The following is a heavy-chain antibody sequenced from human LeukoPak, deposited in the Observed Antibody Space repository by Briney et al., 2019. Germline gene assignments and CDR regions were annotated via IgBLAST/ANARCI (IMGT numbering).Heavy chain of an antibody. V-gene: IGHV4-4*07. CDR1: GGSISSYY. D-gene: IGHD3-3*01. J-gene: IGHJ6*03. CDR2: IHTSGST. CDR3: AREWEWINTILWDNSYYYMDV. Sequence: SESLSLTCTVSGGSISSYYWSWIRQPAGKGLEWIGRIHTSGSTNYNPSLKSRVTMSVDTSKNQFSLKLSSVTAADTAVYYCAREWEWINTILWDNSYYYMDVWGKGTTVTVSS.